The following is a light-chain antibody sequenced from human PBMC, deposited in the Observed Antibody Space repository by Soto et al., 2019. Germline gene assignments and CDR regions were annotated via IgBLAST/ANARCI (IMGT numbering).Light chain of an antibody. CDR2: AAS. CDR1: QGIRTD. V-gene: IGKV1-17*01. J-gene: IGKJ2*01. Sequence: IQMTQSPSSLSASVGARVTITCRARQGIRTDLGWFQQKPGKAPNLLISAASTLQSGVPSRFSGSGSETEFTLTITSLQPEDSATYYCQQRNSYPRTFGQGTKVDIK. CDR3: QQRNSYPRT.